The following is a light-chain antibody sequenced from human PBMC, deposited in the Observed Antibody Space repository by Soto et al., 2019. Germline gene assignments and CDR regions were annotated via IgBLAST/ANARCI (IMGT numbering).Light chain of an antibody. CDR3: GTWDSSLRGV. J-gene: IGLJ2*01. Sequence: QTVVTQPPSVSAAPGQTVTISCSGSSSNIGNNYVSWYQQLPGTAPKLLIYENNKRPSGIPDRFSGSKSGTSATLGITGLQTGDEADYYCGTWDSSLRGVFGGGTKLTVL. CDR2: ENN. V-gene: IGLV1-51*02. CDR1: SSNIGNNY.